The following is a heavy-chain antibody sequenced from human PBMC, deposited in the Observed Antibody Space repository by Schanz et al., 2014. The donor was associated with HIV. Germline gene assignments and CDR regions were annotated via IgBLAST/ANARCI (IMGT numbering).Heavy chain of an antibody. V-gene: IGHV3-74*01. CDR3: ASGVRGHYYYYAMDV. CDR2: INSDGRSA. D-gene: IGHD3-16*01. J-gene: IGHJ6*02. CDR1: VCTFSNSW. Sequence: EVKMVESFCFFVQPGGSLRLSCTASVCTFSNSWMHWVRPFPVKGLVWVSRINSDGRSANSSDSVKGRFPISRDNAKNTLILQMNSLRAEDTAVYYCASGVRGHYYYYAMDVWGQG.